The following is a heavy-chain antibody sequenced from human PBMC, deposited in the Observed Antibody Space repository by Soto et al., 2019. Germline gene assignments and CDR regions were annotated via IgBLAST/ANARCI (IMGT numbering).Heavy chain of an antibody. Sequence: QVQLVQSGAEVKKPGASVKVSCKASGYTFTSYGVSWVRQAPGQGLEWMGWISGYNGNTNYAQKLQGRVTMTTDTSTSTAYMELRCLRSDDTAAYYCARAGKYYYGSGSPYYYGMDVWGQGITVTVSS. D-gene: IGHD3-10*01. V-gene: IGHV1-18*04. CDR1: GYTFTSYG. CDR3: ARAGKYYYGSGSPYYYGMDV. CDR2: ISGYNGNT. J-gene: IGHJ6*02.